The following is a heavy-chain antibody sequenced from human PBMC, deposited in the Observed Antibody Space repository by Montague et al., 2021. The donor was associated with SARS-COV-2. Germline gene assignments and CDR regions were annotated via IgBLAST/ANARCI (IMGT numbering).Heavy chain of an antibody. J-gene: IGHJ4*02. CDR3: ARSYGDYRDSYFDY. Sequence: PPLVKPTQTLTLTCTFSGFSLNTSGMCVSWIRQPPGKALEWLALIDWXEDQYYSTSLKTRLTISKDTSKNQVVLTMTNMDPIDTATYYCARSYGDYRDSYFDYWGQGTLVTVSS. CDR2: IDWXEDQ. V-gene: IGHV2-70*01. D-gene: IGHD4-17*01. CDR1: GFSLNTSGMC.